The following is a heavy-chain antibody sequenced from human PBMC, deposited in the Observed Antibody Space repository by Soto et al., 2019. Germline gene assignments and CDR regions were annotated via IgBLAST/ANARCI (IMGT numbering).Heavy chain of an antibody. CDR2: IYYSGST. V-gene: IGHV4-59*02. D-gene: IGHD3-10*01. Sequence: VQLQESGPGLVMPSETLSLTCTVSGGSVTSYYWSCIRQPPGKTLEWIGTIYYSGSTNYNPSLKSRVTMSVDTSKNQFSLKLGSVTAADTAVYFCARALYGSGVLDVWGQGTTVTVSS. CDR3: ARALYGSGVLDV. CDR1: GGSVTSYY. J-gene: IGHJ6*02.